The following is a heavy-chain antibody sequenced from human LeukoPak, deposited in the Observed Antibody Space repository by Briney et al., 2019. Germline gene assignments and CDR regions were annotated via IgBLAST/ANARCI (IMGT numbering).Heavy chain of an antibody. V-gene: IGHV3-23*01. Sequence: GGSLRLSCAASGFTFSSYAMSWVRQAPGKGLEWVSAISGSGGSTYYADSVKGRFTISRDNSKNTLYLQVNSLRAEDTAVYYCAAQYYDSSGYYRLGAFDIWGQGTMVTVSS. D-gene: IGHD3-22*01. CDR3: AAQYYDSSGYYRLGAFDI. J-gene: IGHJ3*02. CDR1: GFTFSSYA. CDR2: ISGSGGST.